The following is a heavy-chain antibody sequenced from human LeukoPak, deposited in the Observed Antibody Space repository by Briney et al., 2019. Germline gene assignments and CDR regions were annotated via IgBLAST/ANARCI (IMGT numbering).Heavy chain of an antibody. CDR1: GYTLTELS. Sequence: ASVKVSCKVSGYTLTELSMHWVRQAPGKGLGWMGGFDPEDGETIYAQKFQGRVTMTEDTSTDTAYMELSSLRSEDTAVYYCATLGISYYNYVWGSPKYNWFDPWGQGTLVTVSS. D-gene: IGHD3-16*01. CDR3: ATLGISYYNYVWGSPKYNWFDP. V-gene: IGHV1-24*01. CDR2: FDPEDGET. J-gene: IGHJ5*02.